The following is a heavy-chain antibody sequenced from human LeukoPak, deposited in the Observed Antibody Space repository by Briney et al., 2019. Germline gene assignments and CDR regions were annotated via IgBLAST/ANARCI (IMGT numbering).Heavy chain of an antibody. CDR1: GFIVNSYG. CDR3: AKESLFYDFDY. D-gene: IGHD2/OR15-2a*01. J-gene: IGHJ4*02. Sequence: GGSLRLSCVVSGFIVNSYGMHWVRQAPGKGLEWVAVLSSDGSNKYYADSVKGRFTISRDISKNTLYLQMNSLRADDTALYYCAKESLFYDFDYWGQGTLVTVSS. CDR2: LSSDGSNK. V-gene: IGHV3-30*18.